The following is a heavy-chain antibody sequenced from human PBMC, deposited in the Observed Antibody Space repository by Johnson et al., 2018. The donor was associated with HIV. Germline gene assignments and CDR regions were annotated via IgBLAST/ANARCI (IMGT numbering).Heavy chain of an antibody. CDR1: GFTFSSYG. CDR3: AKDLFTEREDDVFDI. D-gene: IGHD1-26*01. J-gene: IGHJ3*02. Sequence: VQLVESGGGVVQPGRSLRLSCTASGFTFSSYGMHWVRQAPGKGLEWVAVIWYDGSNNYYADSVTGRFTISRDNSKNTLYLQMNSLRAEDTAVYYCAKDLFTEREDDVFDIWGQGTMVTVSS. V-gene: IGHV3-33*06. CDR2: IWYDGSNN.